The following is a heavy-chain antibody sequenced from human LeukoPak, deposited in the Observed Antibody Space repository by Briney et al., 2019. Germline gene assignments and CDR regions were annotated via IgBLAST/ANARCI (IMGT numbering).Heavy chain of an antibody. Sequence: SETLSLTCTVSGDSISSYYWSWIRQPAGKGLEWIGRIYSSGSTNYNPSLKSRVTMSVDTSKNQFSLRLSSVTAADTAVYYCARGRAGYCSSTTCYTHTFDYWGQGTLVTVSS. CDR2: IYSSGST. D-gene: IGHD2-2*02. CDR3: ARGRAGYCSSTTCYTHTFDY. CDR1: GDSISSYY. V-gene: IGHV4-4*07. J-gene: IGHJ4*02.